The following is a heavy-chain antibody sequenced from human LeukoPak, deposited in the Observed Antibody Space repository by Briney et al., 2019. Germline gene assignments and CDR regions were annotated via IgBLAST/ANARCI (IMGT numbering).Heavy chain of an antibody. V-gene: IGHV1-18*01. CDR1: GYTFTSYG. CDR3: ATDLPYGDYPTRFDY. Sequence: ASVKVSCKASGYTFTSYGISWVRQAPGQGLEWMGWISAYNGNTNYAQKLQGRVTMTTDTSTSTAYMELRSLRSDDTAVYYCATDLPYGDYPTRFDYWGQGTLVTVSS. J-gene: IGHJ4*02. D-gene: IGHD4-17*01. CDR2: ISAYNGNT.